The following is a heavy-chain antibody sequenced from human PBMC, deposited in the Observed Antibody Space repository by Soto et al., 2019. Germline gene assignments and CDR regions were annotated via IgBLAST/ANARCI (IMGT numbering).Heavy chain of an antibody. CDR2: IYYSGST. V-gene: IGHV4-59*01. Sequence: SETLFLTCTVSGGSISSYYWSWIRQPPGKGLEWIGYIYYSGSTNYNPSLKSRVTISVDTSKNQFSLKLSSVTAADTAVYYCARASMITFGGVIVNDAFDIWGQGTMVTVSS. CDR3: ARASMITFGGVIVNDAFDI. CDR1: GGSISSYY. D-gene: IGHD3-16*02. J-gene: IGHJ3*02.